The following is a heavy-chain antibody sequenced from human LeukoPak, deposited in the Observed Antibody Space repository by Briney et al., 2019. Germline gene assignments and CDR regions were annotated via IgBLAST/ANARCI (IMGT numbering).Heavy chain of an antibody. CDR2: INHSGST. V-gene: IGHV4-34*01. CDR3: ATTSIEGYYYYYMDV. J-gene: IGHJ6*03. D-gene: IGHD4-11*01. CDR1: GGSFSGYY. Sequence: SETLSLTCAVYGGSFSGYYWSWIRQPPGKGLEWIGEINHSGSTNYNPSLKSRVTMSVDTSKNQFSLKLSSVTAADTAVYYCATTSIEGYYYYYMDVWGKGTTVTVSS.